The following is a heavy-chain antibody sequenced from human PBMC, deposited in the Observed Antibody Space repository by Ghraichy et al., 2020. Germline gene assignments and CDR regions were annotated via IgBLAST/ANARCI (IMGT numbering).Heavy chain of an antibody. Sequence: GGSLRLSCAASGFTFSYYYMSWIRQAPGKGLEWVSYISSSGSTIYYADSVKGRFTISRDNAKNSLYLQLNSLRAEDTALYYCARDVNKKKVGGTGFDYWGQATLVTVSS. D-gene: IGHD1-26*01. CDR1: GFTFSYYY. CDR3: ARDVNKKKVGGTGFDY. V-gene: IGHV3-11*01. J-gene: IGHJ4*02. CDR2: ISSSGSTI.